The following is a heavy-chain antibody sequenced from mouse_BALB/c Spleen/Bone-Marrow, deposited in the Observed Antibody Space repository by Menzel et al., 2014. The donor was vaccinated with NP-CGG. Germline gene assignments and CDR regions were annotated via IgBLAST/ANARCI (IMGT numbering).Heavy chain of an antibody. J-gene: IGHJ4*01. D-gene: IGHD3-3*01. Sequence: VQLQQSGAELVRPGTSVKVSCKASGYAFTNYLIEWVKQRPGQGLEWIGVINPGSGGTNYNEKFKGKATLTADKSSSTAYMQLSSLTSGDSAVYFCARRDDAMDYWGQGTSVTVSS. CDR1: GYAFTNYL. V-gene: IGHV1-54*03. CDR2: INPGSGGT. CDR3: ARRDDAMDY.